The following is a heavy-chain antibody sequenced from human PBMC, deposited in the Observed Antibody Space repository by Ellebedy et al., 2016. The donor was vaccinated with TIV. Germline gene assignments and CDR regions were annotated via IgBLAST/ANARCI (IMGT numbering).Heavy chain of an antibody. CDR1: GFSLRSNGMG. Sequence: SGPTLVKPTQTLTLTCTFSGFSLRSNGMGVGWIRQPPGKALEWLALIYWDGDKRYGPSLRSRLTITKDTSKNQVVLTMTNMDPVDTGTYFCAHRASGDREGLFDYWGQGILVTVSS. CDR3: AHRASGDREGLFDY. J-gene: IGHJ4*02. V-gene: IGHV2-5*05. CDR2: IYWDGDK. D-gene: IGHD4-17*01.